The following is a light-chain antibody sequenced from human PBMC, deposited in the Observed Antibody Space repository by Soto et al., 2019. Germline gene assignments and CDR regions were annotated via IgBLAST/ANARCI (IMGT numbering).Light chain of an antibody. J-gene: IGKJ2*03. Sequence: DIQMTQSPSSVSASIGDTVTITCRASQDINVYLDWYQQKPREVPKLLIYSASTLHSGVPSRFTGSGSETDFTLTIRSLQPEDFATYYCQHGYVAPYSFGQGTKVDIK. CDR1: QDINVY. V-gene: IGKV1-39*01. CDR2: SAS. CDR3: QHGYVAPYS.